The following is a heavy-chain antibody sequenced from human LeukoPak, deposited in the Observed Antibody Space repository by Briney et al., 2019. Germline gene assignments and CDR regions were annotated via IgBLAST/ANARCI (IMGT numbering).Heavy chain of an antibody. CDR1: GYTFTGYY. CDR3: ARDKQLDRAHYYCDYIDF. J-gene: IGHJ6*03. CDR2: INPKSGGT. Sequence: ASVRLSCTASGYTFTGYYMHWVRQAPGKGLEWMGWINPKSGGTDYAQTFKGGVTITRGTSISPAYLELSRLRSDDTAVYYCARDKQLDRAHYYCDYIDFWGKGTTVTVSS. D-gene: IGHD1-1*01. V-gene: IGHV1-2*02.